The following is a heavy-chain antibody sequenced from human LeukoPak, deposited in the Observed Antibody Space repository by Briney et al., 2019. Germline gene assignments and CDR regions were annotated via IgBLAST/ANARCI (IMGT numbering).Heavy chain of an antibody. CDR1: GASISSGRYY. D-gene: IGHD5-18*01. CDR3: AREGGYSYGDAPLHFDY. Sequence: SETLSLTCNVSGASISSGRYYWSWVRQPAGKGLEWIGRIYTSGSTNYNPSLKSRVTISVDTSKNQFSLKLSSVTAADTAVYYCAREGGYSYGDAPLHFDYWGQGTLVTVSS. J-gene: IGHJ4*02. CDR2: IYTSGST. V-gene: IGHV4-61*02.